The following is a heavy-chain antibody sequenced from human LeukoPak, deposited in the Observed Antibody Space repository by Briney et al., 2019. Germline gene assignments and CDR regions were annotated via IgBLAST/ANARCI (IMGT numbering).Heavy chain of an antibody. CDR1: GFTFSNYG. J-gene: IGHJ3*02. Sequence: GGSLRLSCAASGFTFSNYGMSWVRQAPGKGLEWVSVIGGSGGTTYYAGSVKGRFTISRDNSKNTLYLQMNSLRVEDTAVYYCARDRGRWAFDIWGHGTLVTVSS. CDR2: IGGSGGTT. D-gene: IGHD2-15*01. CDR3: ARDRGRWAFDI. V-gene: IGHV3-23*01.